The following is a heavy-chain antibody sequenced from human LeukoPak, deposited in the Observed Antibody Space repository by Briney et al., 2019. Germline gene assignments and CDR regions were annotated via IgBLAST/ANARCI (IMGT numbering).Heavy chain of an antibody. J-gene: IGHJ3*02. V-gene: IGHV4-59*01. CDR3: ARVLGPILWFGALSGDAFGI. CDR2: IYYSGST. Sequence: SETLSLTCTVSGGSISSYYWSWIRQPPGKGLEWIGYIYYSGSTNYNPSLKSRVTISVDTSKNQFSLKLSSVTAADPAGYYCARVLGPILWFGALSGDAFGIWGQGTMVTVSS. D-gene: IGHD3-10*01. CDR1: GGSISSYY.